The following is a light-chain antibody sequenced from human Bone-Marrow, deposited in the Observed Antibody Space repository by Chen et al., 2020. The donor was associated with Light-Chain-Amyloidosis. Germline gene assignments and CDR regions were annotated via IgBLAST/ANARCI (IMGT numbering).Light chain of an antibody. CDR3: QVWDRSSDRPV. Sequence: SYVLTQPSSVSVAPGQTATIACGGNNIGSTSVHWYQQTPGQAPLLVVYDDSDRPSGIPERLPGSNSGNTATLTISSVEAGDEADYYCQVWDRSSDRPVFGGGTKLTVL. J-gene: IGLJ3*02. V-gene: IGLV3-21*02. CDR2: DDS. CDR1: NIGSTS.